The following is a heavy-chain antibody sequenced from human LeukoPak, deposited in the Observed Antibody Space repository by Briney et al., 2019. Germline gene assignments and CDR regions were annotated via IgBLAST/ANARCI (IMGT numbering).Heavy chain of an antibody. CDR1: GFTVRSNY. D-gene: IGHD4-17*01. CDR3: ARDPVYGDYSY. Sequence: PGGSLRLSCAASGFTVRSNYMSWVRQAPGKGLEWVSVIYSGGSTYYADSVKGRFTISRDNSKNTLYLQMNSLRAEDTAVYYCARDPVYGDYSYWGQGTLVTVSS. J-gene: IGHJ4*02. CDR2: IYSGGST. V-gene: IGHV3-66*01.